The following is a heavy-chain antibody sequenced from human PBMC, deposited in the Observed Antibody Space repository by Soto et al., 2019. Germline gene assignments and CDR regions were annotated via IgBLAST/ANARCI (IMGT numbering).Heavy chain of an antibody. D-gene: IGHD5-12*01. J-gene: IGHJ4*02. Sequence: SVKVSCKASGGTFSSYTISWVRQAPGQGLEWMGRIIPILGIANYAQKFQGRVTITADKSTSTAYMELNSLRSEDTAVYYCVRDSPIGSTYSGYDGIDYWGQGTLVTVSS. CDR1: GGTFSSYT. V-gene: IGHV1-69*04. CDR2: IIPILGIA. CDR3: VRDSPIGSTYSGYDGIDY.